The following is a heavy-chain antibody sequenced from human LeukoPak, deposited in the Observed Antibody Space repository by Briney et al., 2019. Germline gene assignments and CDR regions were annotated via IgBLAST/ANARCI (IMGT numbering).Heavy chain of an antibody. CDR1: GFTFSSYA. V-gene: IGHV3-30-3*01. Sequence: GGSLRLSCAASGFTFSSYAMHWVRQAPGKGLEWVAVISYDGSNKYYADSVKGRFTISRDNSKNTLYLQMNSLRAEDTAVYYCAKDPDHYYDILTGYYPIFDYWGQGTLVTVSS. D-gene: IGHD3-9*01. J-gene: IGHJ4*02. CDR2: ISYDGSNK. CDR3: AKDPDHYYDILTGYYPIFDY.